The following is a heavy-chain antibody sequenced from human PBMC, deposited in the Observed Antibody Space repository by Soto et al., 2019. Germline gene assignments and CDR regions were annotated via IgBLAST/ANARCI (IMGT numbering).Heavy chain of an antibody. CDR2: IFYSGST. D-gene: IGHD5-18*01. Sequence: SETLSLTCTVSGGSISSSSYYWGWIRQPPGKGLEWIGSIFYSGSTYYNPSLKSRVTISVDTSKSQFSLKLSSVTAADTAVYYCAREPADVDTAMDPWSQGTLVTVSS. V-gene: IGHV4-39*02. CDR1: GGSISSSSYY. J-gene: IGHJ5*02. CDR3: AREPADVDTAMDP.